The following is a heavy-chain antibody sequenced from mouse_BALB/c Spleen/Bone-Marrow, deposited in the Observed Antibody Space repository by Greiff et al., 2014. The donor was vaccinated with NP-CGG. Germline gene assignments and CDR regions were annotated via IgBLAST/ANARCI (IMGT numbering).Heavy chain of an antibody. Sequence: VQLQQSGAELVKPGTSVKMSCKASGYTFTSYWMHWVKQRPGQGLEWIGDIYPGGDSTNYNEKFKSKATLTEDTSSSTAYMQLSIVTAEDSANYYCAREKDWVFDYWGQGTTLTVSS. CDR1: GYTFTSYW. V-gene: IGHV1-55*01. D-gene: IGHD4-1*01. CDR2: IYPGGDST. CDR3: AREKDWVFDY. J-gene: IGHJ2*01.